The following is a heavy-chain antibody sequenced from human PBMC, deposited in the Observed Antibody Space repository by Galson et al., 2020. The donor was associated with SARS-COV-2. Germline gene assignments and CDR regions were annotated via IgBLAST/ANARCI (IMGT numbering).Heavy chain of an antibody. CDR3: ARETYGSGSFHGLDP. Sequence: SETLSLTCAVSGDSITSGGYSWNWIRQSPGKGLEWIGYIYHGGRTYYNPSLESRVTISVDTSKNKFSLKLNSVTAADTAMYYCARETYGSGSFHGLDPGGPGTLVIVSS. V-gene: IGHV4-30-2*06. J-gene: IGHJ5*02. CDR2: IYHGGRT. D-gene: IGHD3-10*01. CDR1: GDSITSGGYS.